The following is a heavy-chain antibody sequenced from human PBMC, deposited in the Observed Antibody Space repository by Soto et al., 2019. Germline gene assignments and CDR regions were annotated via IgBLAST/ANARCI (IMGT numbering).Heavy chain of an antibody. CDR3: ARQMGHYDYVWGSYAFDI. V-gene: IGHV3-64*01. Sequence: GGSLRLSCAASGFTFSSYAMHWVRQAPGKGLEYVSAISSNGGSTYYANSVKGRFTISRDNSKNTLYLQMGSLRAEDMAVYYCARQMGHYDYVWGSYAFDIWGQGTMVT. CDR2: ISSNGGST. J-gene: IGHJ3*02. D-gene: IGHD3-16*01. CDR1: GFTFSSYA.